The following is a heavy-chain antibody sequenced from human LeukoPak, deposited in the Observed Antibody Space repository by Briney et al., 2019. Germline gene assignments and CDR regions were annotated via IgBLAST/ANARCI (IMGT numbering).Heavy chain of an antibody. CDR1: GGSISSSRYS. Sequence: PSETLSLTCTVSGGSISSSRYSWGWIRQPPGKGLEWIGSIYYSGSTYYNPSLKSRVTISVDTSKNQFSLKLSSVTAADTAVYYCARSGYSYGWKGYYFDYWGQGTLVTVSS. J-gene: IGHJ4*02. CDR3: ARSGYSYGWKGYYFDY. D-gene: IGHD5-18*01. CDR2: IYYSGST. V-gene: IGHV4-39*01.